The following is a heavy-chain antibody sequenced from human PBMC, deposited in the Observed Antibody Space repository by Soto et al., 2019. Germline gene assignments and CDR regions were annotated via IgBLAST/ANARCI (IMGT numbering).Heavy chain of an antibody. CDR1: GDSVSAGSYY. J-gene: IGHJ4*02. CDR3: ARHSSGWYKDY. Sequence: SETLSLTCTVSGDSVSAGSYYWSWIRQPPGKGLEWIGYIYYTGSTSYNPSLKSRVTISVDTSKNQFSLKLSSVTAADTAVYYCARHSSGWYKDYWGQGTLVTVSS. V-gene: IGHV4-61*01. CDR2: IYYTGST. D-gene: IGHD6-19*01.